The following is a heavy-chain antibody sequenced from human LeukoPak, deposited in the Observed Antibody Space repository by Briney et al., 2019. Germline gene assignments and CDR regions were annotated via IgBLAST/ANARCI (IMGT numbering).Heavy chain of an antibody. D-gene: IGHD2-2*01. CDR3: ARGYCSSTSCVRAFDI. Sequence: GGSLRLSCAASGFTFSSYTMNWVRQAPGKGLEWVSFISSSSSYIYYADSVKGRFTISRDNAKNSLNLQMNSLRAEDTAVYYCARGYCSSTSCVRAFDIWGQGTMVTVSS. J-gene: IGHJ3*02. CDR1: GFTFSSYT. V-gene: IGHV3-21*01. CDR2: ISSSSSYI.